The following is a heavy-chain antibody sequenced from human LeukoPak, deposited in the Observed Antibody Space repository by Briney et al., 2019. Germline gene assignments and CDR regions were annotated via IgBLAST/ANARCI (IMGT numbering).Heavy chain of an antibody. Sequence: SETLSLTCTVSGGSIGSYYWSWIRQPPGKGLEWIGYIYYSGSTNYNPSLKSRVTISVDTSKNQFSLKLSSVTAADTAVYYCARDPYYYGMDVWGQGTTVTVSS. J-gene: IGHJ6*02. CDR2: IYYSGST. V-gene: IGHV4-59*01. CDR1: GGSIGSYY. CDR3: ARDPYYYGMDV.